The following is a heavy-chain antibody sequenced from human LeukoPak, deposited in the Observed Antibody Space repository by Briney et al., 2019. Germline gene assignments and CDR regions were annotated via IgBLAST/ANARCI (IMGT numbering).Heavy chain of an antibody. Sequence: PSETLSLTCTVSGGSISSYYWTWIRQPVGKGLEWIGRIYTTGSTNYNPSLNSRVTMSVDTSKKQFSLKLSSVTAADTAVYYCARDQRYFDWTYSHHFIVPDSANNWFDPWGQGTLVTVSS. D-gene: IGHD3-9*01. CDR2: IYTTGST. J-gene: IGHJ5*02. V-gene: IGHV4-4*07. CDR3: ARDQRYFDWTYSHHFIVPDSANNWFDP. CDR1: GGSISSYY.